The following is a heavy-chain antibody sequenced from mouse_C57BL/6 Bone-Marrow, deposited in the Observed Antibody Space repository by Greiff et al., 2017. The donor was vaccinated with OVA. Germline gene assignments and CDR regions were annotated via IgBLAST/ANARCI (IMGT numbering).Heavy chain of an antibody. J-gene: IGHJ3*01. V-gene: IGHV1-19*01. Sequence: EVQLQQSGPVLVKPGASVKMSCKASGYTFTDYYMNWVKQSHGKSLEWIGVINPYNGGTSYNQKIKGKATLTVDKSSSTAYMELNSLTSEDSAVYYCARTYYGNFAWFAYWGQGTLVTVSA. CDR2: INPYNGGT. D-gene: IGHD2-10*01. CDR1: GYTFTDYY. CDR3: ARTYYGNFAWFAY.